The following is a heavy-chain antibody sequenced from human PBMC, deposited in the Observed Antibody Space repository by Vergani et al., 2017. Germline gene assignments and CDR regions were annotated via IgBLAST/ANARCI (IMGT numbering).Heavy chain of an antibody. V-gene: IGHV4-39*01. CDR3: ARQRRITMIVVVSLIPRIDY. CDR2: IYYSGST. D-gene: IGHD3-22*01. J-gene: IGHJ4*02. Sequence: QLQLQESGPGLVKPSETLSLTCTVSGGSISSSSYYWGWIRQPPGKGLEWIGSIYYSGSTYYNPSLKSRVTISVDTSKNHFSLKLSSVTAADTAVYYCARQRRITMIVVVSLIPRIDYWGQGTLVTVSS. CDR1: GGSISSSSYY.